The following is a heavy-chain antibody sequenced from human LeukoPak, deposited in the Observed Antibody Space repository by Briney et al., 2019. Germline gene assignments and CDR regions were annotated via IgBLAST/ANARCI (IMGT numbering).Heavy chain of an antibody. CDR3: ARILGYCSSISCPLDGMDV. V-gene: IGHV3-48*01. CDR2: ISSSSSTI. CDR1: GFTFSRYS. J-gene: IGHJ6*02. Sequence: GGSLRLSCTASGFTFSRYSMNWVRQAPGKGLEWVSYISSSSSTISYADSVKGRFTISRDNAKNSLYLQMNSLRAEDTAVYYCARILGYCSSISCPLDGMDVWGQGTTVTVSS. D-gene: IGHD2-2*01.